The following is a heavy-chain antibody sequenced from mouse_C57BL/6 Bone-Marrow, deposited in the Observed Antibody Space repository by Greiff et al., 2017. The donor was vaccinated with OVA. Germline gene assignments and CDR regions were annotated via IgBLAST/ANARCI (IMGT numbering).Heavy chain of an antibody. CDR3: ARCSSFNYFDY. CDR1: GFTFSDYG. CDR2: ISSGSSTI. J-gene: IGHJ2*01. D-gene: IGHD1-1*01. V-gene: IGHV5-17*01. Sequence: EVQVVESGGGLVKPGGSLKLSCAASGFTFSDYGMHWVRQAPEKGLEWVAYISSGSSTIYYADTVKGRFTISRDNAKNTLFLRMTSLRSEDTAMYYCARCSSFNYFDYWGQGTTLTVSS.